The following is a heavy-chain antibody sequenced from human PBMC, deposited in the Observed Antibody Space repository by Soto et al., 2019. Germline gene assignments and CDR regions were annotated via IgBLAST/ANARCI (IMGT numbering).Heavy chain of an antibody. D-gene: IGHD1-26*01. V-gene: IGHV3-53*01. CDR3: ARGSIVGATTSDY. Sequence: LRLSCAASGFTVSSNYMSWVRQAPGKGLEWVSVIYSGGSTYYADSVKGRFTISRDNSKNTLYLQMNSLRAEDTAVYYCARGSIVGATTSDYWGQGTLVTVSS. CDR1: GFTVSSNY. CDR2: IYSGGST. J-gene: IGHJ4*02.